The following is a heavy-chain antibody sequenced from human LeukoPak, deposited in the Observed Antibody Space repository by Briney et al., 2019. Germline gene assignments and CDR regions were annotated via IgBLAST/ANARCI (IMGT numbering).Heavy chain of an antibody. D-gene: IGHD6-13*01. V-gene: IGHV3-23*01. J-gene: IGHJ4*02. CDR3: AKEGVAAVGPYYCDY. CDR2: ISGSGGST. CDR1: GFTFSSYA. Sequence: TGGSLRLSCAASGFTFSSYAMSWVRQAPGKGLEWVSGISGSGGSTYYADSVKGRFTISRDNSKNTLHLQMNSLRADDTAVYYCAKEGVAAVGPYYCDYWGQGTLVTVSS.